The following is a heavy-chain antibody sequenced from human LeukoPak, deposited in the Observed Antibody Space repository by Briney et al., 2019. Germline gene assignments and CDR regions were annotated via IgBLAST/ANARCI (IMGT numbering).Heavy chain of an antibody. D-gene: IGHD1-14*01. CDR1: GFTFSDHY. V-gene: IGHV3-72*01. CDR2: SRNKAQSYTT. J-gene: IGHJ4*02. CDR3: VRVGRPTGGHYFDY. Sequence: GGSLRLSCAASGFTFSDHYMDWVRQAPGKGREWGVRSRNKAQSYTTDYAASVKGRFTNSRDDSKNSVYLQMNSLKPEDTAVYYCVRVGRPTGGHYFDYWGQGTLVPVSS.